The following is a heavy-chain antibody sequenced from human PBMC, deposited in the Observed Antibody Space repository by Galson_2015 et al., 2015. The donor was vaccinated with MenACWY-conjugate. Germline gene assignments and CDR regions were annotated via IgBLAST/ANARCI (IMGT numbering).Heavy chain of an antibody. CDR3: ATGHCSGHKCYSSSY. D-gene: IGHD2-15*01. V-gene: IGHV1-69*08. J-gene: IGHJ4*02. CDR1: GGTFSTYT. CDR2: IIPIAGAT. Sequence: SVKVSCKASGGTFSTYTITWVRQAPGLGLEWMGRIIPIAGATNYAQKFQGRVSITADKSTRTSYMELSGLRSEDTAIYYCATGHCSGHKCYSSSYWGQGTLVSVSS.